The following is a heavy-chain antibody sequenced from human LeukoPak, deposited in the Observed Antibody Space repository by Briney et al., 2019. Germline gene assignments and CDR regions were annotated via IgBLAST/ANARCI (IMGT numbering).Heavy chain of an antibody. CDR3: ARTTEGGYTYNYFYYYYMDV. V-gene: IGHV4-59*01. J-gene: IGHJ6*03. CDR1: GASMSTYY. D-gene: IGHD5-18*01. CDR2: IYHSGST. Sequence: SETLSLTCTVSGASMSTYYWSWIRQPPGKGLEWIAYIYHSGSTNYNPSLKSRVTISVDTSKNQFSLKLSSVTAADTAVYYCARTTEGGYTYNYFYYYYMDVWGKGTTVTISS.